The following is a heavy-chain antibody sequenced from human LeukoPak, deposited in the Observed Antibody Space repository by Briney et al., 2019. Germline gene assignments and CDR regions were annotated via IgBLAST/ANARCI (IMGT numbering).Heavy chain of an antibody. Sequence: GGSLRLSCAASGFTFSNYEMNWVRQAPGKGLEWVSSITSSLSYISYADSVKGRFTISRDNAKNSLSLQMNSLRAEDTAVYYCARDFGRTSDWQPRLYYGMDVWGQGTTVTVSS. D-gene: IGHD2-2*01. CDR3: ARDFGRTSDWQPRLYYGMDV. V-gene: IGHV3-21*01. CDR2: ITSSLSYI. CDR1: GFTFSNYE. J-gene: IGHJ6*02.